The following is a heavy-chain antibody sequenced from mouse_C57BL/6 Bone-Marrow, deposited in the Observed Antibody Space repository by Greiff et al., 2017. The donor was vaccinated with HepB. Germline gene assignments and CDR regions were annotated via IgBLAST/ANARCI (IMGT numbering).Heavy chain of an antibody. D-gene: IGHD3-2*02. CDR2: IWGVGST. J-gene: IGHJ4*01. CDR1: GFSLTSYG. Sequence: QVQLQQSGPGLVQPSQSLSITCTVSGFSLTSYGVDWVRQSPGKGLEWLGVIWGVGSTNYNSALKSRLSISKDNSKRQVFLKMNSLQTDDTAMYYCARLSGAMDYWGQGPSVTVSS. CDR3: ARLSGAMDY. V-gene: IGHV2-6*01.